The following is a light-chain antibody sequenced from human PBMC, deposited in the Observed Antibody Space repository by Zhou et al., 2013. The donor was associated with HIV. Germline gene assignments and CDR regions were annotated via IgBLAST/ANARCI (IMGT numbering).Light chain of an antibody. CDR3: QKYDSAPRT. V-gene: IGKV1-8*01. CDR2: GAS. CDR1: QGVGRS. Sequence: AIRITQSPSSLSASIGDKVTITCRASQGVGRSLAWYQQKAGKAPNLLIHGASTLNSGVPSRFSGSGSGTDFTLTISNLQPEDVATYYCQKYDSAPRTFGPGTKVDI. J-gene: IGKJ3*01.